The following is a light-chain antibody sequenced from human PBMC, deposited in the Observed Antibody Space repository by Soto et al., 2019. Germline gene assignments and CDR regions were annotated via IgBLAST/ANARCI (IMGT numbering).Light chain of an antibody. CDR3: QQDKDRPLFP. Sequence: EIVMTQSPATLSVSPGETATLSCRASQSVSSYLAWYQQKPGQAPRLLIYGASTRATGIPARFSGSGSGTEFPLTLRRLQFEKFAGYSLQQDKDRPLFPFRQGTRLEIK. J-gene: IGKJ5*01. CDR2: GAS. V-gene: IGKV3-15*01. CDR1: QSVSSY.